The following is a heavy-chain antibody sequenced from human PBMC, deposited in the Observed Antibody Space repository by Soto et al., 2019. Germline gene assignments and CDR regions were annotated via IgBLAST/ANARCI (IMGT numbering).Heavy chain of an antibody. D-gene: IGHD3-16*01. CDR1: GFTINKYG. CDR3: AKGGLWGAYYFDY. J-gene: IGHJ4*02. CDR2: ISYDGTTK. Sequence: SLRLSCAASGFTINKYGMQWVRQAPGKGLEWVAVISYDGTTKYHADSVKGRFTISRDNARNTLFLQMDSLRAEDTAVYYCAKGGLWGAYYFDYWGQGIPVTVSS. V-gene: IGHV3-30*18.